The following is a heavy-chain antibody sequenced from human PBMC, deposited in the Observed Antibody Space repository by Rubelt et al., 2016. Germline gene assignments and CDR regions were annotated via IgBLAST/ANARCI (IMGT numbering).Heavy chain of an antibody. D-gene: IGHD3-22*01. CDR1: GYTFTDYY. CDR2: INPNSGGT. Sequence: QVQLVQSGAEVKKPGASVKVSCKASGYTFTDYYMHWVRQAPGQGLEWMGWINPNSGGTNYAQKFQGWVTMTRETAIRTACMELNRLRSDDTAVYYGVREPHVGSGWPDYWGQGTLVTVSS. CDR3: VREPHVGSGWPDY. J-gene: IGHJ4*02. V-gene: IGHV1-2*04.